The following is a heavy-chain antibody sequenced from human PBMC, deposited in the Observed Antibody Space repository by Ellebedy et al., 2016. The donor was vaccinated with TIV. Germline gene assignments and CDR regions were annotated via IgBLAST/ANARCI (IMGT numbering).Heavy chain of an antibody. CDR1: GYAFISYT. V-gene: IGHV7-4-1*02. Sequence: ASVKVSCKASGYAFISYTLNWVRQAPGQGLEWMGWINPNTGNPSYARGFTGRFVFSVDKSVTTAYLEISGLKTEDTAVYYCVRSLGAGFLEGWGQGTLITVSS. J-gene: IGHJ4*02. CDR2: INPNTGNP. D-gene: IGHD3-16*01. CDR3: VRSLGAGFLEG.